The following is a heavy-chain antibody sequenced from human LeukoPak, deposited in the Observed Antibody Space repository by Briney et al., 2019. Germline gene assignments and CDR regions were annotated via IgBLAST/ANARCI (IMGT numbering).Heavy chain of an antibody. D-gene: IGHD3-10*01. CDR2: ISGSGGTA. Sequence: GGSLRLSCAASGFTFSSYAMAWVRQAPGKGLEWVSSISGSGGTAHYADSVKGRFTISRDNSKNTVYVQMNSLRVEDTAAYYCAKGSGSYDVWGQGTTVTVSS. CDR3: AKGSGSYDV. J-gene: IGHJ6*02. CDR1: GFTFSSYA. V-gene: IGHV3-23*01.